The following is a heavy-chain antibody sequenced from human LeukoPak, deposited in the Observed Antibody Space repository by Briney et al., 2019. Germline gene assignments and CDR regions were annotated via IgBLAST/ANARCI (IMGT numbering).Heavy chain of an antibody. Sequence: ASVKVSCKASGYAFTSYDINWVRQATGQGLEWMGWMNPNSGNTGYAQKFQGRVTMTRNTSISTAYMELSSLRSEDTAVYYCARGRTTGTTRYWFDPWGQGTLVTVSS. CDR1: GYAFTSYD. J-gene: IGHJ5*02. V-gene: IGHV1-8*01. CDR2: MNPNSGNT. D-gene: IGHD1-1*01. CDR3: ARGRTTGTTRYWFDP.